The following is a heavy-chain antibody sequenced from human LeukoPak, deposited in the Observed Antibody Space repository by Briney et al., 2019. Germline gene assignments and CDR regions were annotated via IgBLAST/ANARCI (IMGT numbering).Heavy chain of an antibody. V-gene: IGHV3-7*01. CDR2: VGRDGSEK. D-gene: IGHD1-26*01. Sequence: PGGSLRLPCAASGFTFSDYWMTWVRQVPGKGLEWVANVGRDGSEKNYVDSVKGRFTISRDNAKKSLSLEMNSLRVEDTALYYCARVGAWELQRVFENWGQGALVTVSS. CDR1: GFTFSDYW. J-gene: IGHJ4*02. CDR3: ARVGAWELQRVFEN.